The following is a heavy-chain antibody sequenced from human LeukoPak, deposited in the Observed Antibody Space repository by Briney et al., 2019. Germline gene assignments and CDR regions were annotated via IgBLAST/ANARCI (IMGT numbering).Heavy chain of an antibody. Sequence: PSETLSLTCAVYGGSFSGYYWSWIRQPPGKGLEWIGEINHSGSTNYNPSLKSRVTISVDTSKNQFSLKLSSVTAADTAVYYCARRLRGYCSSTSCPNWFDPWGQGTLVTVSS. CDR2: INHSGST. CDR3: ARRLRGYCSSTSCPNWFDP. V-gene: IGHV4-34*01. D-gene: IGHD2-2*01. J-gene: IGHJ5*02. CDR1: GGSFSGYY.